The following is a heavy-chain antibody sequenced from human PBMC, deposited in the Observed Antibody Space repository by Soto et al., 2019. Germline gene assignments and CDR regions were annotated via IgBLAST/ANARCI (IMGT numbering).Heavy chain of an antibody. CDR2: ISAYNGNT. CDR3: ARDFGRYYYDSSGPFSDFDY. Sequence: ASVKVSCKASGYTFTSYGISWVRQAPGQGLEWMGWISAYNGNTNYAQKLQGRVTMTTDTSTSTAYMELRSLRSDDTAVYYCARDFGRYYYDSSGPFSDFDYWGQGTLVTV. V-gene: IGHV1-18*01. CDR1: GYTFTSYG. D-gene: IGHD3-22*01. J-gene: IGHJ4*02.